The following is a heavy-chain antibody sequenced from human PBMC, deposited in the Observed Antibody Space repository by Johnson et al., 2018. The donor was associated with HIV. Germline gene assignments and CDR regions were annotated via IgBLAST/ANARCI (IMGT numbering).Heavy chain of an antibody. J-gene: IGHJ3*02. V-gene: IGHV3-9*01. Sequence: VQLVESGGGVVRPGRSVRLSCAASGFTFDDYAMHWVRQAPGKGLEWVSGISWNSGSIGYADSVKGRFTISRENARYSLYLQMNSLRAEDTAVYYCAREWGEGAFDIWGQGTMVTVSS. CDR1: GFTFDDYA. CDR3: AREWGEGAFDI. CDR2: ISWNSGSI. D-gene: IGHD3-16*01.